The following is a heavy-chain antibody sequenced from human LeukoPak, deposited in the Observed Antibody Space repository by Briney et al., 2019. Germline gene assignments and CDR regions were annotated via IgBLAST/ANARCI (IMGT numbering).Heavy chain of an antibody. V-gene: IGHV1-46*01. D-gene: IGHD1-14*01. CDR3: AREPPRACYFDF. J-gene: IGHJ4*02. Sequence: ASVKVSCKTSGYTFTSYHIHWVRQAPGQGPEWMGTIYSGNGGTKSAQMFRGRITMTGDTSTSTVYMELSNLNSADTAVYFCAREPPRACYFDFWGQGTPVTVSS. CDR1: GYTFTSYH. CDR2: IYSGNGGT.